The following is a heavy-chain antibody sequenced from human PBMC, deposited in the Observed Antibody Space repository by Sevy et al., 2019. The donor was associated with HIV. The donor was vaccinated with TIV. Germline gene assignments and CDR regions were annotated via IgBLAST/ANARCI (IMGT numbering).Heavy chain of an antibody. J-gene: IGHJ4*02. CDR2: LNGDRT. CDR1: GFTFSTYA. V-gene: IGHV3-23*01. D-gene: IGHD2-21*02. CDR3: VKEETAPYFDC. Sequence: GGSLRLSCAASGFTFSTYAVSWVRQAPGKGLEWVAALNGDRTYYAGSVKGRFTISRVKPKNTVYLQVNSLRVEDTALYYCVKEETAPYFDCWGQGTLVTVSS.